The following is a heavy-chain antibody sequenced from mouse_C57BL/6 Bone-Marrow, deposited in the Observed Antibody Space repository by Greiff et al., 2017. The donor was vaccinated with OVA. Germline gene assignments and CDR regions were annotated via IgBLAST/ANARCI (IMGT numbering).Heavy chain of an antibody. V-gene: IGHV5-9*01. J-gene: IGHJ4*01. Sequence: EVKVVESGGGLVKPGGSLKLSCAASGFTFSSYTMSWVRQTPEKRLEWVATISGGGGNTYYPESVKGRFTISRDNAKNTLYLQMSSLRSEATALYYCARPDRGYAMDYWGQGTSVTVSS. CDR2: ISGGGGNT. CDR1: GFTFSSYT. CDR3: ARPDRGYAMDY.